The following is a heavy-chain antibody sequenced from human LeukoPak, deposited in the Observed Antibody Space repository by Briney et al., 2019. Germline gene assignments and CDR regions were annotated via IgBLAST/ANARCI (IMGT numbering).Heavy chain of an antibody. CDR1: GGSISSGGSY. Sequence: SQTLSLTCTVSGGSISSGGSYWSWIRQHPGKGLEWIGYIYYSGSTYYNPSLKSRVTISVDTSKNQFSLKLSSVTAADTAVYYCARGGYDSSGYYENWGQGTLVTVSS. CDR3: ARGGYDSSGYYEN. D-gene: IGHD3-22*01. CDR2: IYYSGST. V-gene: IGHV4-31*03. J-gene: IGHJ4*02.